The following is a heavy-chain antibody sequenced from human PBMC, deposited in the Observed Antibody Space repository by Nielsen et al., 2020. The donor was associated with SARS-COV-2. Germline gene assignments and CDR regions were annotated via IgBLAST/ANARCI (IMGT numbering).Heavy chain of an antibody. J-gene: IGHJ4*02. D-gene: IGHD6-25*01. Sequence: GEFLKISCAAFGFNVSNTFMTWVRQAPGKGLEWVSIIYTLGSTFYADSVKGRFTISRHTSKNTLYLQLNRLTSDDTAVYYCVRGSGVGRYYFDFWGRGTQVTVSS. CDR2: IYTLGST. CDR3: VRGSGVGRYYFDF. V-gene: IGHV3-53*04. CDR1: GFNVSNTF.